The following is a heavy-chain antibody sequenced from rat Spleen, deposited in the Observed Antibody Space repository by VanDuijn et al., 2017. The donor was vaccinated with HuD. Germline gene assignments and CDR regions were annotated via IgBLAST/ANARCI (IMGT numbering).Heavy chain of an antibody. J-gene: IGHJ2*01. CDR1: GFTFSNYG. V-gene: IGHV5-29*01. CDR3: AVSGYGY. CDR2: ISYDGSST. Sequence: EVQLVESGGGLVQPGRSLKLSCAASGFTFSNYGMAWVRQAPTKGLEWVATISYDGSSTYYRDSVKGRFTISRDNAKSTIYLQMNSLGSEDTATYYCAVSGYGYWGQGVMVTVSS. D-gene: IGHD4-3*01.